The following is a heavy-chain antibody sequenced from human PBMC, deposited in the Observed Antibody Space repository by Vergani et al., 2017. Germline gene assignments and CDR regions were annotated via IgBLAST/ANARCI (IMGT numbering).Heavy chain of an antibody. CDR3: ARDGQWPVRGGFDS. CDR1: GGSISNNNW. V-gene: IGHV4-4*02. J-gene: IGHJ4*02. Sequence: QVQLQESGPGLVKPSGTLSLTCAVSGGSISNNNWWSWVRQPPGKGLEWIGEIYHSGSTTYNPSLKSRVTISVDKSKNQVSLKLNSVTAADTAVYYCARDGQWPVRGGFDSWGQGTLVTVSS. D-gene: IGHD6-19*01. CDR2: IYHSGST.